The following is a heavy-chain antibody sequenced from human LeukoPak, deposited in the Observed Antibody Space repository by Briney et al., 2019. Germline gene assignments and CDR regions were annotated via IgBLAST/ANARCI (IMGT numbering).Heavy chain of an antibody. Sequence: GGSLRLSCAASGFTFSSYAMHWVRQAPGKELEWVAVISYDGSNKYYADSVRGRFTISRDNSKNTLYLQMNSLRAEDTAVYYCARDSTRWIQLWPDAFDIWGQGTMVTVSS. CDR1: GFTFSSYA. CDR3: ARDSTRWIQLWPDAFDI. D-gene: IGHD5-18*01. V-gene: IGHV3-30-3*01. CDR2: ISYDGSNK. J-gene: IGHJ3*02.